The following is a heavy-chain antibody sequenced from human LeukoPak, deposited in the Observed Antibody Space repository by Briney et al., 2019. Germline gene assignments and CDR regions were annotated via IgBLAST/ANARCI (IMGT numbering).Heavy chain of an antibody. CDR1: GGSISSGDYY. V-gene: IGHV4-30-4*01. D-gene: IGHD3-22*01. J-gene: IGHJ5*02. CDR2: IYYSGST. CDR3: ARDLENYYDSSGYYYGGFDP. Sequence: SETLSLTCTVSGGSISSGDYYWSWIRQPPGKGLEWIGYIYYSGSTYYNPSLKSRVTISVDTSKNQFSLKLSSVTAADTAVYHCARDLENYYDSSGYYYGGFDPWGQGTLVTVSS.